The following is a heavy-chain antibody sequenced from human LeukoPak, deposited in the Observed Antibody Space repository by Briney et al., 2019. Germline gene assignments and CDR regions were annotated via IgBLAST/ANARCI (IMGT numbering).Heavy chain of an antibody. J-gene: IGHJ4*02. CDR3: ARDLYYDSSGYLYY. D-gene: IGHD3-22*01. CDR1: GYTFTGYY. Sequence: ASVKVSCKASGYTFTGYYMHWVRQAPGQGLEWMGGIIPIFGTANYAQKFQGRVTITADESTSTAYMELSSLRSEDTAVYYCARDLYYDSSGYLYYWGQGTLVTVSS. V-gene: IGHV1-69*13. CDR2: IIPIFGTA.